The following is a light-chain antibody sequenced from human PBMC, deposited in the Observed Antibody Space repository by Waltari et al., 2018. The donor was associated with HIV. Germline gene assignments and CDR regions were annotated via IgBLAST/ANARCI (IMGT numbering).Light chain of an antibody. CDR2: DVS. Sequence: QSALTQPASVSGSPGQSITISCTGTSSDVGGYNYVSWYQQHPGKAPKLMIYDVSRRPSGVSIRFSGSKSGNTASLTISGLQAEDEADYYCSSYTSSSTFGVFGGGTKLTVL. V-gene: IGLV2-14*01. CDR1: SSDVGGYNY. J-gene: IGLJ2*01. CDR3: SSYTSSSTFGV.